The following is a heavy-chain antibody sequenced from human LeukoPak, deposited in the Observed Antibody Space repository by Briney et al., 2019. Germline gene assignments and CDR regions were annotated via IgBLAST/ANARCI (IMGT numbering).Heavy chain of an antibody. V-gene: IGHV4-59*01. J-gene: IGHJ4*02. Sequence: SETLSLTCTVSGASIRSYYWNWLRQPPGKGLEWIGYINYSGSTNYNPSLKSRATISMDTSKHHFSLKLNSVTAADTAVYYCARDTRSYDNRGYYFFDFWGQGTLVTVSS. CDR2: INYSGST. CDR3: ARDTRSYDNRGYYFFDF. D-gene: IGHD3-22*01. CDR1: GASIRSYY.